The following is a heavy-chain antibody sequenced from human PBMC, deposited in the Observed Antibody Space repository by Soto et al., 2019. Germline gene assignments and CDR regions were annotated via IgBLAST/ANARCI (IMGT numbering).Heavy chain of an antibody. CDR1: GFTFSTYA. CDR2: ISHDGSNE. CDR3: AKDISPYSSSYRILDY. V-gene: IGHV3-30*18. D-gene: IGHD6-13*01. Sequence: VQLLESGGGLVQPRGSLRLSCAASGFTFSTYALHWVRQAPGKGLEWVAVISHDGSNEYYADSVKGRFTMSRDNSKNTLYLQLNGLRAEDAAVYYCAKDISPYSSSYRILDYWGRGTLVTVSS. J-gene: IGHJ4*02.